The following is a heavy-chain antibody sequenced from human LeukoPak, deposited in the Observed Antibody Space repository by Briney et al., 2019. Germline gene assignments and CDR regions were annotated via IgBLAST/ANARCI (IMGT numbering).Heavy chain of an antibody. CDR1: GFTVASAW. CDR3: ARIGYRSSCFDY. Sequence: GGSLRLSCAASGFTVASAWMSWVRQAPGKGLEWVANIKQDGSEKHYVDSMKGRFTISRDNAKHSVYLQMNSLRAEDTAIYYCARIGYRSSCFDYWGQGTLVTVSS. D-gene: IGHD6-13*01. V-gene: IGHV3-7*01. CDR2: IKQDGSEK. J-gene: IGHJ4*03.